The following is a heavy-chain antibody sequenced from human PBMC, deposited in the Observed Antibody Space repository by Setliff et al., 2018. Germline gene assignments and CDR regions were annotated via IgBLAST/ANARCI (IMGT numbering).Heavy chain of an antibody. CDR2: IFYDGNT. V-gene: IGHV4-38-2*01. CDR1: GYYIRSGYY. CDR3: ATLRTSTHFDY. D-gene: IGHD1-1*01. Sequence: PSETLSLTCVVSGYYIRSGYYRGWIRQHPGKGLEWIGSIFYDGNTFYNPSLKSRVTMSVDTSKNQFSLKLSSVTAADTAVYYCATLRTSTHFDYWGQGTLVTVSS. J-gene: IGHJ4*02.